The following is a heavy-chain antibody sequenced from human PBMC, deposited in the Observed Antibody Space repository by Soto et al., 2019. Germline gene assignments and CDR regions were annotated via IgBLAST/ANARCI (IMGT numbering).Heavy chain of an antibody. D-gene: IGHD2-2*01. CDR1: GGSIRSGGYY. V-gene: IGHV4-31*03. CDR3: ARASLGYCSSTSCRSNWFDP. J-gene: IGHJ5*02. CDR2: IYYTGST. Sequence: QVQLQESGPGLVKPSQTLSLTCTVSGGSIRSGGYYLTWIRQHPGKGLEWIWYIYYTGSTYYNPSLKSRVTISVDTSKNQFSLKLSSVTAADTAVYYCARASLGYCSSTSCRSNWFDPWGQGTLVTVSS.